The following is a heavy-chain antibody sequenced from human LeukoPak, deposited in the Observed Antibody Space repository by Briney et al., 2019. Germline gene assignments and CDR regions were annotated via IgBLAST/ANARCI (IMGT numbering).Heavy chain of an antibody. CDR3: AKDSTGTLGYCSSTTCPLDY. CDR2: ISWNSGYL. J-gene: IGHJ4*02. D-gene: IGHD2-2*01. V-gene: IGHV3-9*01. Sequence: HPGGSLRLSCAASGFAFDDYAMHWVRQAPGKGLEWVSGISWNSGYLGYADSVKGRFTISRDNAKNSLYLEMNSLRAEDTALYYCAKDSTGTLGYCSSTTCPLDYWGQGTLVTVSS. CDR1: GFAFDDYA.